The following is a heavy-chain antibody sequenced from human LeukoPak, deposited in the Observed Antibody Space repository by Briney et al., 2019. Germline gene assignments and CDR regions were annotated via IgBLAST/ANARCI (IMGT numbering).Heavy chain of an antibody. D-gene: IGHD3-22*01. J-gene: IGHJ4*02. V-gene: IGHV1-18*01. CDR3: ARDYYDRSGYY. CDR2: ISASNGDT. Sequence: GASVKVSCKASGYTFTSYGISWVRQAPGLGLQWMGWISASNGDTKYVQNLQGRVTMTTDTSANTVYMELRSLRSDDTAVYYCARDYYDRSGYYWGQGTLVTVSS. CDR1: GYTFTSYG.